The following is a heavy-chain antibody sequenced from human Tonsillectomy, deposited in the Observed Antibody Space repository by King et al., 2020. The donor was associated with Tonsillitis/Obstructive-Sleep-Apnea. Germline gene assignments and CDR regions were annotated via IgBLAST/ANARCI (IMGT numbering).Heavy chain of an antibody. Sequence: QLQESGPGLVKPSETLSLTCTVSGGSISSYYWSWIRQPPGKGLEWIGYIYNSGSTNYNPSLKSRVTISVDTSKNQFSLKLRSVTAADTAVYYCARAYYDIFTGYRDDAFDIWGQGTMVTVSS. CDR1: GGSISSYY. J-gene: IGHJ3*02. D-gene: IGHD3-9*01. V-gene: IGHV4-59*08. CDR3: ARAYYDIFTGYRDDAFDI. CDR2: IYNSGST.